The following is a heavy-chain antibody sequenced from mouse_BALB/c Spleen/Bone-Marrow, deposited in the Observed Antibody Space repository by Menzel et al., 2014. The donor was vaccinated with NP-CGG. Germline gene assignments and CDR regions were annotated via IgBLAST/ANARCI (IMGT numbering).Heavy chain of an antibody. V-gene: IGHV5-6-3*01. CDR1: GFTFSSYG. CDR3: ARGWYFDY. J-gene: IGHJ2*03. CDR2: INSNGGST. Sequence: EVKLVESGGGLVQPGGSLKLSCAASGFTFSSYGMSWVRQTPDKRLELVATINSNGGSTYYPDSVKGRFTISRDNAKNTLYLQMSSLKSEDTAMYYCARGWYFDYWGQGTSLTVSS.